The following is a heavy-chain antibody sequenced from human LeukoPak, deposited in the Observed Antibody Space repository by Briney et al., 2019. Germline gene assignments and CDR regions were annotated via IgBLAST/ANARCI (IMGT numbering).Heavy chain of an antibody. J-gene: IGHJ4*01. CDR2: ITTNGDGT. D-gene: IGHD1-26*01. CDR3: AKDSPVATR. CDR1: GFTFSSSG. Sequence: PGGSLRLSCAASGFTFSSSGMSWVRQAPGKGLEWVSSITTNGDGTYYAASVKGRFTISRDNSKNTLYLEMNSLRAEDTAMYYCAKDSPVATRWGHGTLVTVSS. V-gene: IGHV3-23*01.